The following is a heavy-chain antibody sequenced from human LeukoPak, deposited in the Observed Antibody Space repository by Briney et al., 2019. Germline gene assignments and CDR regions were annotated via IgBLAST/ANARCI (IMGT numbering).Heavy chain of an antibody. J-gene: IGHJ4*02. V-gene: IGHV4-59*08. CDR1: GDSINSNY. D-gene: IGHD3-10*01. CDR3: ARHLGSSGSYPFDY. Sequence: SETLSLTCSVSGDSINSNYWSWMRQPPGKGLEWIGYIYYGGSTNYNPSLKSRVSMSVDTSKNQFSLNLSSVTAADTAVYYCARHLGSSGSYPFDYWGQGTLVTVSS. CDR2: IYYGGST.